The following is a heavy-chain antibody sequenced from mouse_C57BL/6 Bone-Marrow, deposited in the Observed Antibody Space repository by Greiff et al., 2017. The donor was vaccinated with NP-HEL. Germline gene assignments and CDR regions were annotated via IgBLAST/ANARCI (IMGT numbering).Heavy chain of an antibody. CDR2: IYPGDGDT. CDR1: GYTFTSYW. J-gene: IGHJ2*01. CDR3: ARAPFIYYGNYDY. V-gene: IGHV1-82*01. D-gene: IGHD2-1*01. Sequence: QVQLQQSGAELVKPGASVKLSCKASGYTFTSYWMHWVKQRPGKGLEWIGRIYPGDGDTNYNGKFKGKATLTADKSSSTAYMQLSSLTSEDSAVYFCARAPFIYYGNYDYWGQGTTLTVSS.